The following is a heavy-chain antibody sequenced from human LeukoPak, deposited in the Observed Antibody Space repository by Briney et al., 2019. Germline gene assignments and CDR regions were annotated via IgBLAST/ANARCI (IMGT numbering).Heavy chain of an antibody. CDR1: GASISSSSSY. V-gene: IGHV4-39*07. CDR2: IYSRGNT. Sequence: SDTLSLTCTVSGASISSSSSYWGWIRQPPGKGLEWLGNIYSRGNTYYKPSLRSRVTISIDTSKNQFSLRLTSVTAADTAVYYCARDLVWFGEYWFDPWGQGTLVTVSS. J-gene: IGHJ5*02. CDR3: ARDLVWFGEYWFDP. D-gene: IGHD3-10*01.